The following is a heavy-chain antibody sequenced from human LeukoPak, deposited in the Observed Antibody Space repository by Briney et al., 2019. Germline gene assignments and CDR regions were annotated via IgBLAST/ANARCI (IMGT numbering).Heavy chain of an antibody. J-gene: IGHJ3*02. Sequence: SETLSLTCAVYGGSFSGYYWSWIRQPPGKGLEWIGEINHSGSTNYNPSLKSRVTISVDTSKNQFSLKLSSVTAADTAEYYCARQKGYDSSGYYYPSHPFDIWGQGTMVTVSS. CDR1: GGSFSGYY. D-gene: IGHD3-22*01. V-gene: IGHV4-34*01. CDR2: INHSGST. CDR3: ARQKGYDSSGYYYPSHPFDI.